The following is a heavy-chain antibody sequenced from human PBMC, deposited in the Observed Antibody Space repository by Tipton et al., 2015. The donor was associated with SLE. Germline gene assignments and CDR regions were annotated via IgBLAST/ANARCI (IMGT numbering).Heavy chain of an antibody. J-gene: IGHJ4*02. V-gene: IGHV4-59*12. Sequence: GLVKPLETLSLTCAVYGGSFSGYYWSWIRQPPGKGLEWIGYIYYSGSTNYNPSLKSRVTISVDTSKNQFSLKLSSVTAADTAVYYCARAVRGALYYFDYWGQGTLVTVSS. CDR2: IYYSGST. CDR1: GGSFSGYY. CDR3: ARAVRGALYYFDY.